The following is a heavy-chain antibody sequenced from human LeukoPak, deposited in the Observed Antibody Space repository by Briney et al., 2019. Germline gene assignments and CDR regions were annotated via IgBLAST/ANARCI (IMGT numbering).Heavy chain of an antibody. CDR2: IYYSGNT. CDR3: ARDWITGTGDAFDI. CDR1: GGSISSFY. V-gene: IGHV4-59*01. J-gene: IGHJ3*02. D-gene: IGHD1-7*01. Sequence: PSETLSLTCTVSGGSISSFYWSWIRQPSGKGLEWIGYIYYSGNTNYSPSLKSRVTISVDTSKNQFSLKLSSVTAADTAVYYCARDWITGTGDAFDIWGQGTMVTVSS.